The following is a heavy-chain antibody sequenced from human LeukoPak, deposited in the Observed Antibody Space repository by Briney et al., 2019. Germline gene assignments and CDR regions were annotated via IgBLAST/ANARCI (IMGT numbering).Heavy chain of an antibody. CDR2: IYYSGST. CDR1: GGSISSYY. D-gene: IGHD4-23*01. Sequence: SETLSLTCTVSGGSISSYYWSWIRQPPGKGLEWIGYIYYSGSTNYNPSLKSRVTISVDTSKNQFSLKLSSVTAADTAVYYCARHELRWYFDYWGQGTLVTVSX. J-gene: IGHJ4*02. V-gene: IGHV4-59*08. CDR3: ARHELRWYFDY.